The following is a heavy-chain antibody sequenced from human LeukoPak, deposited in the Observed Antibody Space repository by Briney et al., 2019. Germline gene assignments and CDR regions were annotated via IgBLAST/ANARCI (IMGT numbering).Heavy chain of an antibody. V-gene: IGHV5-51*01. J-gene: IGHJ4*02. D-gene: IGHD4-17*01. CDR2: IFPGDSDT. Sequence: GESLKISCKGSGYSFTSYWIGWVRQMPRKGLEWMGIIFPGDSDTRYSPSFQGQVTISADKSISTAYLQWSSLKASDTAMYYWARRLAGDYAYFAYWGQGTLGTVSS. CDR3: ARRLAGDYAYFAY. CDR1: GYSFTSYW.